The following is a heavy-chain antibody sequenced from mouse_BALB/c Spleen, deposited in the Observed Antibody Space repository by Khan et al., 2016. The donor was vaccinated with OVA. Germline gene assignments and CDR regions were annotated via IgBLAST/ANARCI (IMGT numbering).Heavy chain of an antibody. J-gene: IGHJ3*01. CDR3: ARAGYGGFAY. CDR2: ISDGGSYT. D-gene: IGHD1-1*02. Sequence: EVELVESGGGLVKSGGSLKLSCAASGFTFSDYYMYWVRQTPEKRLEWVATISDGGSYTYYPDSVKGRFTISRDNAKNNLYLQMSSLKSEDTAMYYCARAGYGGFAYWGQGTLVTVSA. V-gene: IGHV5-4*02. CDR1: GFTFSDYY.